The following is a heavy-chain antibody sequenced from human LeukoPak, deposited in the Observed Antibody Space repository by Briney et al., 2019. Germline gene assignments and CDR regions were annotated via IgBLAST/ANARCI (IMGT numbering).Heavy chain of an antibody. D-gene: IGHD3-22*01. CDR2: ISAYNGNT. Sequence: ASVKVSCKASSYTFTSYGISWVRQAPGQGLEWMGWISAYNGNTSYAQKLQGRVTMTTDTSTSTAYMELRSLRSDDTAVYYCARDLIRDYYDSSGFDYWGQGTLVTVSS. V-gene: IGHV1-18*01. J-gene: IGHJ4*02. CDR3: ARDLIRDYYDSSGFDY. CDR1: SYTFTSYG.